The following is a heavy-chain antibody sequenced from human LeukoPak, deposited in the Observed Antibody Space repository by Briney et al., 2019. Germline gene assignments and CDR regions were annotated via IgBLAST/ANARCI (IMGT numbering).Heavy chain of an antibody. D-gene: IGHD3-22*01. V-gene: IGHV3-20*04. CDR1: GFTFDDYG. CDR3: AKDQGYYYDSSGSRSGMDV. J-gene: IGHJ6*02. Sequence: GGSLRLSCAASGFTFDDYGMSWVRQAPGKGLEWVSGINWNGGSTGYADSVKGRFTISRDNAKNSLYLQMNSLRAEDTALYYCAKDQGYYYDSSGSRSGMDVWGQGTTVTVSS. CDR2: INWNGGST.